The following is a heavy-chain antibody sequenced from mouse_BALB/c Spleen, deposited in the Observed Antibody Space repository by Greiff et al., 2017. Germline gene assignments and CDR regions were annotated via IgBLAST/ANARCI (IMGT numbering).Heavy chain of an antibody. J-gene: IGHJ1*01. CDR2: ISNGGGST. V-gene: IGHV5-12-2*01. CDR1: GFTFSSYT. CDR3: ARHGMITYWYFDV. D-gene: IGHD2-4*01. Sequence: EVKVVESGGGLVQPGGSLKLSCAASGFTFSSYTMSWVRQTPEKRLEWVAYISNGGGSTYYPDTVKGRFTISRDNAKNTLYLQMSSLKSEDTAMYYCARHGMITYWYFDVWGAGTTVTVSS.